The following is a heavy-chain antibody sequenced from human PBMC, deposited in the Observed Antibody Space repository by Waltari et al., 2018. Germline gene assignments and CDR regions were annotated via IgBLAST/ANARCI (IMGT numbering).Heavy chain of an antibody. CDR1: GSIFGNNK. V-gene: IGHV3-21*01. Sequence: EVQLVESGGGLVKPGGSLRLYCAATGSIFGNNKVNWVRQAPGKGLEWVSSISSSSNYIYYAHSVKGRFTISRDNAKNSLYLQMNSLRGEDTAVYYCAKGFPTPYYFDYWGQGALVTVSS. J-gene: IGHJ4*02. CDR3: AKGFPTPYYFDY. CDR2: ISSSSNYI.